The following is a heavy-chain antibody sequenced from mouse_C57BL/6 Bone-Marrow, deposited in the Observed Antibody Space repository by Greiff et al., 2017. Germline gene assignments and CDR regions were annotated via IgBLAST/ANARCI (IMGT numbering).Heavy chain of an antibody. V-gene: IGHV1-64*01. CDR1: GYTFTSYW. Sequence: QVQLQQPGAELVKPGASVQLSCKASGYTFTSYWMHWVKQRPGQGLEWIGMIHPNSGSTNYNEKFKSKATLTVDKSSSTAYMQLSSLTSEDSAVYYCASPIIYYDYSWFAYWGQGTLVTVSA. J-gene: IGHJ3*01. CDR3: ASPIIYYDYSWFAY. CDR2: IHPNSGST. D-gene: IGHD2-4*01.